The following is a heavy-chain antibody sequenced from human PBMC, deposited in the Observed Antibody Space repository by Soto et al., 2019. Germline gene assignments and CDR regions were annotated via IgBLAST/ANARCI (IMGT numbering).Heavy chain of an antibody. D-gene: IGHD5-18*01. Sequence: SETLSLTCTVSGGSISSSNYYWGWIRQPPGKGLEWIGTISYSGTTYYNPSLKSRVTISVDTSKNQFSLRLSSVTAADTAVYYCARPNKAMGNGYYGMDVWGQGTTVTVSS. CDR3: ARPNKAMGNGYYGMDV. J-gene: IGHJ6*02. V-gene: IGHV4-39*01. CDR2: ISYSGTT. CDR1: GGSISSSNYY.